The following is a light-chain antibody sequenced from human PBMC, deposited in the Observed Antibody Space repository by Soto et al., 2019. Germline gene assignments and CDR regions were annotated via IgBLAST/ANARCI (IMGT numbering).Light chain of an antibody. J-gene: IGLJ3*02. Sequence: QSALTQPHSASGSPGQSVTISCTGTSSDVGGYNYVSRYQQQPGKAPKLMIYEVSKRPSGVPDRFSGSKSGNTASLTVSGLQAEDEAYYYCSSYAGSNNWVFGGGTKLTVL. V-gene: IGLV2-8*01. CDR3: SSYAGSNNWV. CDR1: SSDVGGYNY. CDR2: EVS.